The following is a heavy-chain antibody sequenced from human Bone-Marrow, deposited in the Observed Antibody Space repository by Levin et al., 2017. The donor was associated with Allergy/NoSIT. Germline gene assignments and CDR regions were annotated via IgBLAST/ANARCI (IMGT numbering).Heavy chain of an antibody. Sequence: GGSLRLSCSASGFTFTNYGMSWVRRAPGKGLEWVSAISGSGDDTHYADSVRGRFTISRDNSQNTLYLQMNSLRAEDTAIYYCVRDQLYCRTGSCLAWGQGTLVTVSS. V-gene: IGHV3-23*01. CDR1: GFTFTNYG. CDR2: ISGSGDDT. CDR3: VRDQLYCRTGSCLA. D-gene: IGHD2-15*01. J-gene: IGHJ5*02.